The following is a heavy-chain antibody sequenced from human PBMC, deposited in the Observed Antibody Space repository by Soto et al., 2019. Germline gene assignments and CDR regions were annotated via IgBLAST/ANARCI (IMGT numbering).Heavy chain of an antibody. CDR2: MSYDGSNE. CDR1: GFTFSHYA. V-gene: IGHV3-30*18. Sequence: QVQLVESGGGVVQPGRSLRLSCAASGFTFSHYAMHWVRQAPGKGLEWVALMSYDGSNEYYADSVKGRFTISRDNSENTLYLQMNSLRAEDTAVYYCAQDGSHNFAYWGQGTLVTVSS. J-gene: IGHJ4*02. CDR3: AQDGSHNFAY. D-gene: IGHD1-26*01.